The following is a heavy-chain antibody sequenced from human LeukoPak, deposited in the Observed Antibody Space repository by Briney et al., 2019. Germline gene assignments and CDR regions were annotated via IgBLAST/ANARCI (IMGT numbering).Heavy chain of an antibody. CDR2: INPSGGST. CDR3: AREGSSGYSFDY. D-gene: IGHD3-22*01. V-gene: IGHV1-46*01. Sequence: GASVKVSCKASGYTFTSYYMHWVRQAPGQGLEWMGIINPSGGSTSYAQKFQGRVTMTRDTSTSTVYMGLSSLRSEDTAVYYCAREGSSGYSFDYWGQGTLVTVSS. J-gene: IGHJ4*02. CDR1: GYTFTSYY.